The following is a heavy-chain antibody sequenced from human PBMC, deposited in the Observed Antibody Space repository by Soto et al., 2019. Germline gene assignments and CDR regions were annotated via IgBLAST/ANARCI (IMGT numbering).Heavy chain of an antibody. CDR2: ISGSGGST. D-gene: IGHD6-6*01. Sequence: GGSLRLSCAASGFTFSSYAMSWVRQAPGKGLEWVSAISGSGGSTYYADSVKGRFTFSRDNSKNTLYLQMNTLRAEDTAVYYCAKDGTRSSSPYWGQGTLVTVSS. CDR3: AKDGTRSSSPY. J-gene: IGHJ4*02. V-gene: IGHV3-23*01. CDR1: GFTFSSYA.